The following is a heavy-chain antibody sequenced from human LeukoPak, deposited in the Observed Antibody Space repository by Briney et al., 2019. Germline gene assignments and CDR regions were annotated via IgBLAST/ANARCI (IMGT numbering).Heavy chain of an antibody. CDR2: IWYDGSNK. V-gene: IGHV3-33*01. D-gene: IGHD6-6*01. Sequence: GGSLRLSCAASGFTFSSYGIHWVRQAPGKGLEWVAVIWYDGSNKYYADSVKGRFTISRDNSKNTLYLQMNSLRAEDTAVYYCARDFFREYSCSSGDYWGQGTLVTVSS. J-gene: IGHJ4*02. CDR1: GFTFSSYG. CDR3: ARDFFREYSCSSGDY.